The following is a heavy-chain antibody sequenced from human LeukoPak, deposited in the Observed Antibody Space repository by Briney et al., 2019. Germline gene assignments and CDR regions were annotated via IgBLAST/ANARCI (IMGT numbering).Heavy chain of an antibody. D-gene: IGHD2-15*01. CDR3: ARVPGIAQGYYYYMDV. Sequence: PGGSLRLSCAAFGFTFSDYYMSWIRQAPGKGLEWVSYISSSGSTIYYADSVKGRFTISRDNAKNSLYLHMNSLRAEDTAVYYCARVPGIAQGYYYYMDVWGKGTTVTVSS. CDR2: ISSSGSTI. V-gene: IGHV3-11*01. J-gene: IGHJ6*03. CDR1: GFTFSDYY.